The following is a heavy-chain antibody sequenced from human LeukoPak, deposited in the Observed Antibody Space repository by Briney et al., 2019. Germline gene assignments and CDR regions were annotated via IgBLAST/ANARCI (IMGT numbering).Heavy chain of an antibody. Sequence: KSGGSLRLSCAASGFTFSNAWMSWVRQAPGKGLEWVGRIKSKTDGGTTDYAAPVKGRFTISRDDSKNTLYLQMNSLKTEDTAVYYCTTDLYDFWSGYGTNWFDPWGQGTLVTVSS. CDR1: GFTFSNAW. CDR2: IKSKTDGGTT. CDR3: TTDLYDFWSGYGTNWFDP. J-gene: IGHJ5*02. D-gene: IGHD3-3*01. V-gene: IGHV3-15*01.